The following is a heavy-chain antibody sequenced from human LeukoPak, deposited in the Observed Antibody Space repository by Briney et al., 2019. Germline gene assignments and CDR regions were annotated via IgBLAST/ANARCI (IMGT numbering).Heavy chain of an antibody. D-gene: IGHD3/OR15-3a*01. Sequence: SETLSLTCTVSGGSISRYYWSWLGQPPGKGREGMGYIYYSGSTNYNPSLTSRGTISVDTSKNQCSLKLSSVTAADTAVYYCARASPDFWTGYYYYYYMDVWGKGTTVTVSS. CDR3: ARASPDFWTGYYYYYYMDV. CDR2: IYYSGST. V-gene: IGHV4-59*01. J-gene: IGHJ6*03. CDR1: GGSISRYY.